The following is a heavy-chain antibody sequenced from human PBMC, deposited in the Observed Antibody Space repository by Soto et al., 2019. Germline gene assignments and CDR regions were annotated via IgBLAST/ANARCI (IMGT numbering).Heavy chain of an antibody. CDR1: GFTFSNYV. J-gene: IGHJ6*02. D-gene: IGHD2-2*02. CDR2: ISYDGNNK. CDR3: VRALLCTSTSCYIAVSVLGLDV. V-gene: IGHV3-30-3*01. Sequence: PGGSLRLSCVASGFTFSNYVMHWVRQAPGKGLEWVAVISYDGNNKYYAASVKGRFTISRDNSKNTLYLQMNSLRAEDTAIYYCVRALLCTSTSCYIAVSVLGLDVWGQGTTVTVSS.